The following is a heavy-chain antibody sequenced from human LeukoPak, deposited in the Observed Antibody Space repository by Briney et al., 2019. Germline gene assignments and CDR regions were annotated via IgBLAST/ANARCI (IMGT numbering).Heavy chain of an antibody. Sequence: GGSLRLSCAASGFTFSSYAMSWVRQAPGKGLEWVSAISGSGGSTYYADSVKGRFTISRDNSKNTLYLQMNSLRAEDTAVYYCARDYLRGTYRTSYAFDIWGQGTMVTVSS. CDR2: ISGSGGST. D-gene: IGHD1-1*01. CDR3: ARDYLRGTYRTSYAFDI. J-gene: IGHJ3*02. V-gene: IGHV3-23*01. CDR1: GFTFSSYA.